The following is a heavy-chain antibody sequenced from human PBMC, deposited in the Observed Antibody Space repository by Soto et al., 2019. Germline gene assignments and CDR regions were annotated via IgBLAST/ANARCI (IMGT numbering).Heavy chain of an antibody. CDR2: IDPSDSYT. CDR3: ARNPNYDFWSGYYLTWFDP. V-gene: IGHV5-10-1*01. CDR1: GYSFTSYW. D-gene: IGHD3-3*01. J-gene: IGHJ5*02. Sequence: GESLKISCKGSGYSFTSYWISWVRQMPGKGLEWMGRIDPSDSYTNYSPSFQGHVTISADKSISTSYLQWSSLKASDTAMYYCARNPNYDFWSGYYLTWFDPWGQGTLVTVSS.